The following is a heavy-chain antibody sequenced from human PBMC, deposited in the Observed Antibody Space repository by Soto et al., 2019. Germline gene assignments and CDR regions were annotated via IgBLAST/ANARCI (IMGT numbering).Heavy chain of an antibody. Sequence: QVQLVQSGPEVRKPGASVKVSCEASGYTFTTSGISWVRQVPGQGLEWMGWFSTYNGDTNSAQNFQGRVLMTADTSTGTTYMELMSLNSDGTAGYYCARHGSRPFYYYGLDVWGQGTIVTVSS. J-gene: IGHJ6*02. CDR3: ARHGSRPFYYYGLDV. CDR1: GYTFTTSG. D-gene: IGHD1-26*01. CDR2: FSTYNGDT. V-gene: IGHV1-18*01.